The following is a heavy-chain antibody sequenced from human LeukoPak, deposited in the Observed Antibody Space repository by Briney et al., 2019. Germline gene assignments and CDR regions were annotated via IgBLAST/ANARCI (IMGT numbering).Heavy chain of an antibody. CDR3: ARGRDGYNYIPVD. V-gene: IGHV3-48*04. D-gene: IGHD5-24*01. CDR1: GFTFSSYS. Sequence: GGSLRLSCAASGFTFSSYSMNWVRQAPGKGLEWVSYISSSSSTIYYADSVKGRFTISRDNARNSLYLQLNSLRADDTAVYYCARGRDGYNYIPVDWGQGTLVTVSS. J-gene: IGHJ4*02. CDR2: ISSSSSTI.